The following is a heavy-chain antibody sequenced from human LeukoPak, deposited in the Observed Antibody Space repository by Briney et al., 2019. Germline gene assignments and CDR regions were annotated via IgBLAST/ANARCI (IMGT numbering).Heavy chain of an antibody. CDR2: TSHSGST. CDR3: ARVPNDSSGYY. V-gene: IGHV4-59*01. D-gene: IGHD3-22*01. CDR1: GDSISSYY. Sequence: SETLSLTCIVSGDSISSYYWSWIRQPPGKGLEWIGYTSHSGSTNSNPSLKSRVTISVDTSKNQFSLTLSFVTAADTAVYYCARVPNDSSGYYWGQGTLVTVSS. J-gene: IGHJ4*02.